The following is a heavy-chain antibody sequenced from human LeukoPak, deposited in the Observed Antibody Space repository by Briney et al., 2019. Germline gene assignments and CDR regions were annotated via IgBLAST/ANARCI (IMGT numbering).Heavy chain of an antibody. V-gene: IGHV3-33*06. D-gene: IGHD3-9*01. J-gene: IGHJ4*02. CDR2: IWYDGSNK. CDR1: GFTFSSYG. Sequence: PGGSLRLSCAASGFTFSSYGMHWVRQAPGKGLEWVAVIWYDGSNKYYADSVKGRFTISRDNSMNTLYLQMNSLRAEDTAVYYCAKGYSEDILSYFDYWGQGTLVTVSS. CDR3: AKGYSEDILSYFDY.